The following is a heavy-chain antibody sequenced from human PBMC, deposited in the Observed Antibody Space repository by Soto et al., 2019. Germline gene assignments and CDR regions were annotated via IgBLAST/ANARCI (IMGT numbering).Heavy chain of an antibody. Sequence: GGSLRVSCAASGFTFSSYAVSWVRQAPGKGLEWVSAISGSGGSTYYADSVKGRFTISRDNSKNTLYLQMNSLRAEDTAVYYCAKRYCSGGSCYSYYYYMDVWGKGTTVTVSS. D-gene: IGHD2-15*01. CDR3: AKRYCSGGSCYSYYYYMDV. V-gene: IGHV3-23*01. J-gene: IGHJ6*03. CDR2: ISGSGGST. CDR1: GFTFSSYA.